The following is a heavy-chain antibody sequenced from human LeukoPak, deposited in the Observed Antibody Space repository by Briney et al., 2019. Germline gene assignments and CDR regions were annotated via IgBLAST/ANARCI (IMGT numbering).Heavy chain of an antibody. CDR3: AGDIVVVPAATDYYYYYHGMDV. J-gene: IGHJ6*02. CDR2: MNPNSGNT. D-gene: IGHD2-2*01. Sequence: ASVKVSCKASGYTFTDYTMHWLRQATGQGLEWMGWMNPNSGNTGYAQKFQGRVTMTRNTSISTAYMELGSLRSEDTAVYYCAGDIVVVPAATDYYYYYHGMDVWGQGTTVTVSS. CDR1: GYTFTDYT. V-gene: IGHV1-8*02.